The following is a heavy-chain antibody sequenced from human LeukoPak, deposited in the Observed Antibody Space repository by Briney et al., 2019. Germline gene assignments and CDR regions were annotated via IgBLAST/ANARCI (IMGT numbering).Heavy chain of an antibody. J-gene: IGHJ4*02. Sequence: SQTLSLTCAVSGGSISSGGYSWSWIRQPPGKGLEWIGYIYHSGSTYYNPSLKSRVTTSVDRSKNQFSLKLSSVTAADTAVYYCARLFYYFDYWGQGTLVTVSS. V-gene: IGHV4-30-2*01. D-gene: IGHD2-21*01. CDR2: IYHSGST. CDR1: GGSISSGGYS. CDR3: ARLFYYFDY.